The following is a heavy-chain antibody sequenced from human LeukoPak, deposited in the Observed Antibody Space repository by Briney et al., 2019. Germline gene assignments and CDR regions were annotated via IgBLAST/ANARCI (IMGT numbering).Heavy chain of an antibody. Sequence: GGSLRLSCAASGFTFSGYIMNWVRQAPGKGLEWVSFIGTSGNPIYYADSVKGRFTVSRDNAKNSLYLQMNSLRAEDTAVYYCARDQWLDYWGQGTLVTGSS. CDR2: IGTSGNPI. CDR1: GFTFSGYI. D-gene: IGHD6-19*01. CDR3: ARDQWLDY. V-gene: IGHV3-48*01. J-gene: IGHJ4*02.